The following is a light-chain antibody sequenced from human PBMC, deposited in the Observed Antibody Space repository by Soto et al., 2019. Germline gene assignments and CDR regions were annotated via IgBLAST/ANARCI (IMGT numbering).Light chain of an antibody. CDR1: QAINSY. CDR2: GAS. CDR3: QHLYNFPLT. J-gene: IGKJ4*02. V-gene: IGKV1-9*01. Sequence: IQLTQSPSSLSASVGDRVTITCRASQAINSYLAWYQQKPGKAPKLLIYGASTLQSGVPSRFSGSGSGTDFTLTISSLQHEDFATYYCQHLYNFPLTFGRGTKVEIK.